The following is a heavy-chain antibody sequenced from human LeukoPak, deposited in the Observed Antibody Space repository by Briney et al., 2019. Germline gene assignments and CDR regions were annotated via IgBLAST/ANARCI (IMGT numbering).Heavy chain of an antibody. V-gene: IGHV3-48*03. D-gene: IGHD3-9*01. CDR3: ARDRGLKTYYDILTGYYADY. CDR2: ICSRGTTA. CDR1: GFTFNRYE. Sequence: PGGPLRLSCAASGFTFNRYEVNWVRRAPGKGRVGVSYICSRGTTAYYADSVKGRFTISRDNAKNALYLQMNSLRAEDTAVYFCARDRGLKTYYDILTGYYADYWGQGTLVTVSS. J-gene: IGHJ4*02.